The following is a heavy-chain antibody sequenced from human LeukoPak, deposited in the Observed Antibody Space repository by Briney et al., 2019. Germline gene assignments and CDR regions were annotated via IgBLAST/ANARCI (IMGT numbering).Heavy chain of an antibody. CDR1: GGSISSYY. V-gene: IGHV4-4*07. Sequence: SETLSLTCTVSGGSISSYYWSWIRQPVGKGLEWIGRIYTSGSTNYNPSVKSRVTMSVDTSKNQFSLKLSSVTAADTAVYYCARARYYYDSSGSHFDYWGQGTLVTVSS. CDR2: IYTSGST. D-gene: IGHD3-22*01. CDR3: ARARYYYDSSGSHFDY. J-gene: IGHJ4*02.